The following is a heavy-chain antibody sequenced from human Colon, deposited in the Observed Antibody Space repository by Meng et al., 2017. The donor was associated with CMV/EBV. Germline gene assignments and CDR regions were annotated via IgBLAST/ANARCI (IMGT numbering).Heavy chain of an antibody. V-gene: IGHV1-8*01. J-gene: IGHJ5*02. CDR2: MNPNSGNT. Sequence: ASVKVSCKASGYTFTSYDINWVRQATGQGLEWMGWMNPNSGNTGYAQKFQGRVTMTRNTSISTAYMELSSLRSEDTAVYYCARARAAPYNWFDPRGQGTLVTVSS. CDR3: ARARAAPYNWFDP. D-gene: IGHD2-15*01. CDR1: GYTFTSYD.